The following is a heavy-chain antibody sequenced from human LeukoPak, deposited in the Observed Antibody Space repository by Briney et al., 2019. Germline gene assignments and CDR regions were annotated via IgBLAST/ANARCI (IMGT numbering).Heavy chain of an antibody. V-gene: IGHV4-38-2*01. J-gene: IGHJ4*02. CDR2: IYHSGST. D-gene: IGHD3-16*01. CDR1: GYSISSGYY. CDR3: ARLGAYFDY. Sequence: SETLSLTCAVSGYSISSGYYWGWIRQPPGEGLEWIGSIYHSGSTYYNPSLKSRVTISVDTSKSQFSLKLRSVTAGDTAVYYCARLGAYFDYWGQGTLVTVSS.